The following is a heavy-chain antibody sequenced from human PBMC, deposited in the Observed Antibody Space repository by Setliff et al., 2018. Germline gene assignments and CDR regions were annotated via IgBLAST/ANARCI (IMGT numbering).Heavy chain of an antibody. CDR3: ARDSVTLGQLERRGGFRYYDMDV. D-gene: IGHD1-1*01. J-gene: IGHJ6*02. V-gene: IGHV1-69*06. CDR1: GGTFSGYA. CDR2: IAPIFETA. Sequence: SVKVSCKASGGTFSGYAFSWVRQAPGQGLEWIGGIAPIFETAHYAQKFQDRVTITADKSTSTVYMELNSPISEDTAVYLCARDSVTLGQLERRGGFRYYDMDVWGQGTTVTVSS.